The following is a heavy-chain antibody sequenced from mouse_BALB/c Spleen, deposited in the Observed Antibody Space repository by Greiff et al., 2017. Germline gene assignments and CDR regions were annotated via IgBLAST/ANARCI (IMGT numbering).Heavy chain of an antibody. J-gene: IGHJ3*01. CDR1: GFNIKDTY. D-gene: IGHD2-4*01. V-gene: IGHV14-3*02. CDR2: IDPANGNT. Sequence: EVQLQQSGAELVKPGASVKLSRTASGFNIKDTYMHWVKQRPEQGLEWIGRIDPANGNTKYDPKFQGKATITADTSSNTAYLQLSSLTSEDTAVYYCARSTMITPFAYWGQGTLVTVSA. CDR3: ARSTMITPFAY.